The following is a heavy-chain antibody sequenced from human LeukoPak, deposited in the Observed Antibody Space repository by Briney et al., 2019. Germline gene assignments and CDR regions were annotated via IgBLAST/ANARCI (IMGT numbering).Heavy chain of an antibody. CDR2: ISAYNGNT. CDR1: GYTFTSYG. V-gene: IGHV1-18*01. Sequence: ASVKVSCKASGYTFTSYGISWVRQAPGQGLEWMGWISAYNGNTNYAQKLQGRVTMTTDTSTSTAYMELRSLRSDDTAVYYCARMGAYYDFWSGYYNRYYYYGMDVWGQGTTVTVSS. D-gene: IGHD3-3*01. J-gene: IGHJ6*02. CDR3: ARMGAYYDFWSGYYNRYYYYGMDV.